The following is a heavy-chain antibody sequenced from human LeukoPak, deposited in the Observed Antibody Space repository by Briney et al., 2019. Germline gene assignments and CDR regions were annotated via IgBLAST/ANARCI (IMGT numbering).Heavy chain of an antibody. CDR1: GFTFSSYE. Sequence: GGSLRLSCAASGFTFSSYEMNWVRQAPGKGLEWGSYISSSGSTRYYADSVKGRFTISRDNADSVKGRFTISRDDSKNTLYLQMNSLRAEDTAVLYCARERSDSSSWYVFDYWGQGTLVTVSS. CDR2: ISSSGSTR. CDR3: ARERSDSSSWYVFDY. J-gene: IGHJ4*02. V-gene: IGHV3-48*03. D-gene: IGHD6-13*01.